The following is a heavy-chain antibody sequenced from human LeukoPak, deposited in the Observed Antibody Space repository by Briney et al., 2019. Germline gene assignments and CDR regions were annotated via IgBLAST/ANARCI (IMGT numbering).Heavy chain of an antibody. CDR3: ARGGYSYGSNDPHDY. CDR1: GYSFTTYW. Sequence: GESLKISCKGSGYSFTTYWIAWVRQMPGKGLEWMGVIYPGDSDTRYSPSFQGQVTISADKSISTAYLQWSSLKASDTAMYYCARGGYSYGSNDPHDYWGQGTLVTVSS. D-gene: IGHD5-18*01. V-gene: IGHV5-51*01. CDR2: IYPGDSDT. J-gene: IGHJ4*02.